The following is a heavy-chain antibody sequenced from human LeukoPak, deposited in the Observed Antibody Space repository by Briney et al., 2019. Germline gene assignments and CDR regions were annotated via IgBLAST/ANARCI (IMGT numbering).Heavy chain of an antibody. V-gene: IGHV1-2*02. CDR1: GYTFTGYY. D-gene: IGHD5-18*01. J-gene: IGHJ4*02. Sequence: GASVKVSCKASGYTFTGYYMHWVRQAPGQGLEWMGWINPNSGGTNYAQKFQGRVTITRNTSISTAYMELSSLRSEDTAVYYCARASELQLWTQFDYWGQGTLVTVSS. CDR2: INPNSGGT. CDR3: ARASELQLWTQFDY.